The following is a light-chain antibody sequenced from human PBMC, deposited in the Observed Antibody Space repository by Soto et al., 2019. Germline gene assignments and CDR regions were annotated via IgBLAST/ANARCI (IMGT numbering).Light chain of an antibody. CDR1: ESMNTW. Sequence: DIHMTRSRSTLSASVGSRLTITCQAGESMNTWLAWYQQKPGKAPKLLIYDAXXXESGVPSRFSGTGSGTGCTLTISSLQPDDTATHYCQQYNSYLFGQGTRLEI. V-gene: IGKV1-5*01. CDR3: QQYNSYL. J-gene: IGKJ5*01. CDR2: DAX.